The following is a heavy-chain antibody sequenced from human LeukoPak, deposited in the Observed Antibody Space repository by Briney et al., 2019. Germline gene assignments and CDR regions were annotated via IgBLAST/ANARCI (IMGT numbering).Heavy chain of an antibody. CDR2: MSGTGYHTYYADSDKT. J-gene: IGHJ4*02. CDR3: AKGAAIDH. CDR1: GFTFSSYA. V-gene: IGHV3-23*01. Sequence: GGSLRLSCAASGFTFSSYAMSWVRQAPGKRLEWVSAMSGTGYHTYYADSDKTYYADSVKGRFTISRDNSKSTLYLHMNNLRLEDTAIYYCAKGAAIDHWGQGTLVTVSS.